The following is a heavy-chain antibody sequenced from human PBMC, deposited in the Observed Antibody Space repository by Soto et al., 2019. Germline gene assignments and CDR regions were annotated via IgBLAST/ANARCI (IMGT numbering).Heavy chain of an antibody. CDR2: ISAYNGNT. CDR3: ARERGVAPPVAGNTHYYYYMDV. CDR1: GYSFTNYG. D-gene: IGHD6-19*01. J-gene: IGHJ6*03. V-gene: IGHV1-18*01. Sequence: QDRLVQSGVEVKKPGASVRVSCKASGYSFTNYGITWVRQAPGQGLEWMGWISAYNGNTNYAQKFQGRVNLTTDESTTTAYLELRSLRSDDTAVYYCARERGVAPPVAGNTHYYYYMDVWGKGTTVTVSS.